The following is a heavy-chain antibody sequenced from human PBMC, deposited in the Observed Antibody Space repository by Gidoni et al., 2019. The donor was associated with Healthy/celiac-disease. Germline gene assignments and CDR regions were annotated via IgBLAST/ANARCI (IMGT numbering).Heavy chain of an antibody. CDR1: GCTISSYA. Sequence: EEQLLESGGGLEQSGGSLRPSGAASGCTISSYAMSWVRQAPGKGLEWVSAISGSGGSTYYADSVKGRFTISRDNSKNTLYLQMNSLRAEDTAVYYCAKYLREAGSDAFDIWGQGTMVTVSS. V-gene: IGHV3-23*01. J-gene: IGHJ3*02. CDR3: AKYLREAGSDAFDI. CDR2: ISGSGGST. D-gene: IGHD6-13*01.